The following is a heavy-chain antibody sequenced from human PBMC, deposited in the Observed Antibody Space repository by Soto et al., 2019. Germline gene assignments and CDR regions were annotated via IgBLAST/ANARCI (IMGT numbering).Heavy chain of an antibody. V-gene: IGHV4-39*01. Sequence: SETLSHTCIVSGGSISSSSYDWGWIRKPPGKGLEWIEGIYYSGSTYYNPSLKSRVTISVATSKNQFSLKLSSVTAADTAVYYCARPLYDYILTDAFDIWGQGTMVTVSS. CDR3: ARPLYDYILTDAFDI. J-gene: IGHJ3*02. D-gene: IGHD5-12*01. CDR2: IYYSGST. CDR1: GGSISSSSYD.